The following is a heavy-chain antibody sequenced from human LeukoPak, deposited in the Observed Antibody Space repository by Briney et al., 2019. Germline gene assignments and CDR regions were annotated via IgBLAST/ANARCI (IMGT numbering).Heavy chain of an antibody. D-gene: IGHD4-17*01. J-gene: IGHJ6*02. V-gene: IGHV3-9*01. Sequence: GRSLRLSCAASGFTFDDYAMHWVRQAPGKGLEWVSGISWNSGSIGYADSVKGRFTISRDNAKDSLYLQMNSLRAEDTALYYCAKDIGDYGDNYMDVWGQGTTVTVSS. CDR1: GFTFDDYA. CDR2: ISWNSGSI. CDR3: AKDIGDYGDNYMDV.